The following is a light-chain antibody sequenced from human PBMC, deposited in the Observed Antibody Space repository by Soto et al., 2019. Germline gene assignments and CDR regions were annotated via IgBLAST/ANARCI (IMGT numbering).Light chain of an antibody. CDR3: QQLYSYSS. CDR1: QGIGRY. V-gene: IGKV1-9*01. CDR2: AAS. Sequence: DIKLTQSPSFVYASVGERVTITCRASQGIGRYLAWYQQKPGEAPNLLISAASTLQSGVPSRFSGSGSGTELNFTISYLHPGEFATYYCQQLYSYSSFGQGTRLETK. J-gene: IGKJ5*01.